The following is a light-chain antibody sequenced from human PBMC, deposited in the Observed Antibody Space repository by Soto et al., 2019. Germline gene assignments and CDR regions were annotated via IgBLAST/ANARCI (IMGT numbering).Light chain of an antibody. V-gene: IGLV2-14*01. J-gene: IGLJ2*01. CDR2: EVS. Sequence: QSALTQPASVSGSPGQSITISCTGNSSDVGGYNYVSWYQQHPGKAPKLMIYEVSNRPSGVSNRFSGSKSGNTASLTISGRQAEDEADYYCSSYTSRSTRVFGGGTKLTVL. CDR1: SSDVGGYNY. CDR3: SSYTSRSTRV.